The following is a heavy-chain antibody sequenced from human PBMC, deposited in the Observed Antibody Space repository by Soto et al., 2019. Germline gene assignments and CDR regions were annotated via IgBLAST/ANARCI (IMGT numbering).Heavy chain of an antibody. CDR1: GFSITSYY. CDR3: AKEHWGSFDF. CDR2: ISYSGTT. Sequence: SETLSLTCTVSGFSITSYYWNWIRQPPGGGLEWLGYISYSGTTNYNPSLKSRVTISRDTSKNQFSLNLNSVTAADTAVYYCAKEHWGSFDFWGQGALVTVSS. D-gene: IGHD3-16*01. J-gene: IGHJ4*02. V-gene: IGHV4-59*01.